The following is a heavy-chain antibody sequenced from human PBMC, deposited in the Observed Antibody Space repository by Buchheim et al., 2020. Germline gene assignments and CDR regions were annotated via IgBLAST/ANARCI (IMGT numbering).Heavy chain of an antibody. D-gene: IGHD2-15*01. Sequence: EVQLVASGGGLVQPGGSLRLSCAASGFTFSSYEMNWVRQAPGKGLEWVSYISSSGSTIYYADSVKGRFTISRDNAKNSLYLQMNSLRAEDTAVYYCARGSSVVVAARNYYGMDVWGQGTT. CDR2: ISSSGSTI. J-gene: IGHJ6*02. CDR3: ARGSSVVVAARNYYGMDV. CDR1: GFTFSSYE. V-gene: IGHV3-48*03.